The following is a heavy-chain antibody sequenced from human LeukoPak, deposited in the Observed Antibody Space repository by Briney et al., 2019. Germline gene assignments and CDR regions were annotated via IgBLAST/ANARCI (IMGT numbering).Heavy chain of an antibody. J-gene: IGHJ3*02. CDR1: GYTLTELS. Sequence: ASVRVSCKVSGYTLTELSMHWVRQAPGKGLEWMGGFDPEDGETIYAQKFQGRVTMTEDTSTDTAYMELSSLRSEDTAVYYCAIWFGELFRAFDIWGQGTMVTVSS. D-gene: IGHD3-10*01. CDR2: FDPEDGET. V-gene: IGHV1-24*01. CDR3: AIWFGELFRAFDI.